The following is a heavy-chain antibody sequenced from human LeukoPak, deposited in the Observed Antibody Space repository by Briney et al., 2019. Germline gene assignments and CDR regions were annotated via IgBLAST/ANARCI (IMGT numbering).Heavy chain of an antibody. CDR3: ARLTSGWYGPTDAFDI. CDR2: INHSGST. J-gene: IGHJ3*02. D-gene: IGHD6-19*01. V-gene: IGHV4-34*01. Sequence: SETLSLTCAVYGGSFSGYYWSWIRQPPGKGLEWIGEINHSGSTNYNPSLKSRVTISVDTSKNQFSLKLSSVTAADTAVYYCARLTSGWYGPTDAFDIWGQGTMVTVSS. CDR1: GGSFSGYY.